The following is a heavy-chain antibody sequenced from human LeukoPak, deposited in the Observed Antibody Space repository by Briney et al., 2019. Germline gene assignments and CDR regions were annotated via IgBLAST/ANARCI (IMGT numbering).Heavy chain of an antibody. V-gene: IGHV4-34*01. Sequence: SETLSLTCAVYGGSFSGYYWSWIRQPPRKGLEWIGEINHSGSTNYNPSLKSRVTISVDTSKNQFSLKLSSVTAADTAVYYCARGGDQLWFNYWGQGTLVTVSS. CDR2: INHSGST. CDR1: GGSFSGYY. CDR3: ARGGDQLWFNY. D-gene: IGHD5-18*01. J-gene: IGHJ4*02.